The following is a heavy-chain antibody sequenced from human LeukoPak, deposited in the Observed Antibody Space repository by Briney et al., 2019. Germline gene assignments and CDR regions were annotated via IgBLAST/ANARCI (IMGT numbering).Heavy chain of an antibody. CDR2: LSGSGGSS. V-gene: IGHV3-23*01. CDR3: ARVGGGSSNYGSGSFLY. CDR1: GFTFSTYA. J-gene: IGHJ4*02. D-gene: IGHD3-10*01. Sequence: PGGSLRPSCAASGFTFSTYAMSWVRQAPGKGLEWVSALSGSGGSSYYADSVKGRFTISRDTAKNSLHLQMNSLRAEDTALYFCARVGGGSSNYGSGSFLYWGQGTLVTVSS.